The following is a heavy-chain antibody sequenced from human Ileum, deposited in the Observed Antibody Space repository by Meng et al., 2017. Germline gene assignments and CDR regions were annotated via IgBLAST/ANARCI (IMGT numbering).Heavy chain of an antibody. CDR2: IPYSGRT. V-gene: IGHV4-34*01. J-gene: IGHJ4*02. Sequence: QLPLMQWGAGLLKPSETLSLICNVYSDSFTDYYWNWFLQPPGKGLEWIGEIPYSGRTNYYPYLESRVNISDDTSQKQFSLRLSYVAAEDTAVYYCARRIRGGSYLGWGQGTLVTVSS. CDR1: SDSFTDYY. D-gene: IGHD1-26*01. CDR3: ARRIRGGSYLG.